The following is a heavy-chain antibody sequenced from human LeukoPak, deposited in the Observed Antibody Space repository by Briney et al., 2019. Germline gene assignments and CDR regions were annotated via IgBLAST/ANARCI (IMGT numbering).Heavy chain of an antibody. D-gene: IGHD3-22*01. CDR1: GGSISGYH. V-gene: IGHV4-59*08. J-gene: IGHJ3*01. CDR2: IDETWNI. Sequence: PSETLSLTCTVSGGSISGYHWSWIRQSPGKGLEWIGYIDETWNINYSPSLKSRVTMSLDMSKNQFSLEMNSVTAADTAMFYCARLDRPGGRTGDVFDVWGQGTMVTVST. CDR3: ARLDRPGGRTGDVFDV.